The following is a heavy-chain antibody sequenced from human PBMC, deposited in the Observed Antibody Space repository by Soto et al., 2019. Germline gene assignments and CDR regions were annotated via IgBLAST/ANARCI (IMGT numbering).Heavy chain of an antibody. Sequence: EVQLLESGGGLVQPGGSLRLSCAASGFTFSSYAMSWVRQAPGKGLEWVSDISGTGGTTYYADSVKGRFTISRDNSKHTMSLQMNSLRADDAALNSCANGDYDHGMDVWGQGTTVTVSS. CDR3: ANGDYDHGMDV. CDR1: GFTFSSYA. J-gene: IGHJ6*02. V-gene: IGHV3-23*01. CDR2: ISGTGGTT.